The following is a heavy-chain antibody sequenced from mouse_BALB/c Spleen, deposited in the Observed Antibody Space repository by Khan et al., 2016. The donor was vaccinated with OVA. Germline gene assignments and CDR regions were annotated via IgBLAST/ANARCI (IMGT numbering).Heavy chain of an antibody. CDR1: GYTFTDFA. D-gene: IGHD1-3*01. CDR2: ISTYYGDA. V-gene: IGHV1S137*01. J-gene: IGHJ3*01. Sequence: QVQLQQSGAELVRPGVSVKISCKGSGYTFTDFAMHWVKQSHAKSLEWLGVISTYYGDADYNHKFRDKATMTVDKSSSTAYMELAGLTSEASAIYYCVRGSGKSRFAYWGQGTLVTVSA. CDR3: VRGSGKSRFAY.